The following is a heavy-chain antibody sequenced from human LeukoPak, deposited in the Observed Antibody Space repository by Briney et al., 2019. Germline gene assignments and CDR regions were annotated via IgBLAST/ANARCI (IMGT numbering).Heavy chain of an antibody. CDR3: ARDSWAVAGKSFDY. Sequence: ASVKVSCKASGYTFTGYYMHWVRQAPGQGLEWMGRINPNSGGTNYAQKFQGRVTMTRDTSISTAYTELSRLRSDDTAVYYCARDSWAVAGKSFDYWGQGTLVTVSS. CDR2: INPNSGGT. V-gene: IGHV1-2*06. J-gene: IGHJ4*02. CDR1: GYTFTGYY. D-gene: IGHD6-19*01.